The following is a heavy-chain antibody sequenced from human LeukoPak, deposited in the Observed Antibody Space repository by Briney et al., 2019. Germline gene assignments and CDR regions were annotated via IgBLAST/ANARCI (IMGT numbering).Heavy chain of an antibody. CDR1: SIER. Sequence: SIERGKSVDQGGGSVLKKVTSISSSSSYIYYADSVKGRFTISRDNAKNSLYLQMNSLRAEDTAVYYCARGKTSFQLYLSYFDYWGQGTLVTVSS. D-gene: IGHD2-2*01. CDR2: ISSSSSYI. CDR3: ARGKTSFQLYLSYFDY. J-gene: IGHJ4*02. V-gene: IGHV3-21*01.